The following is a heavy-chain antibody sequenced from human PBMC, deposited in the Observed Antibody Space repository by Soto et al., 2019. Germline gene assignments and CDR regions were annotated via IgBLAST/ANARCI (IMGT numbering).Heavy chain of an antibody. CDR2: IIPIFGTA. V-gene: IGHV1-69*13. CDR1: GGTFSSYA. D-gene: IGHD3-10*01. Sequence: SVKVSCKASGGTFSSYAISWVRQAPGQGLEWMGGIIPIFGTANYAQKFQGRVTITADESTSTAYMELSSLRSEDTAVYYCARHCYYGSGSYYGYYYYGMDVWGQGTTVTVSS. J-gene: IGHJ6*02. CDR3: ARHCYYGSGSYYGYYYYGMDV.